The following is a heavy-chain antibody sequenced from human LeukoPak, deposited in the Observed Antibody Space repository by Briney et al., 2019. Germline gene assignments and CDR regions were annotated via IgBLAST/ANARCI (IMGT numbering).Heavy chain of an antibody. Sequence: ASVKVSCKASGYTFTSFGISWVRQAPGQGLEWMGWISAYNGNINYVQKFQGRVTMTTDISTSTAYMELRSLRSDDTAVFYCVRDLGVDTSMIFFDYWGQGTRVTVSS. J-gene: IGHJ4*02. D-gene: IGHD5-18*01. V-gene: IGHV1-18*01. CDR2: ISAYNGNI. CDR3: VRDLGVDTSMIFFDY. CDR1: GYTFTSFG.